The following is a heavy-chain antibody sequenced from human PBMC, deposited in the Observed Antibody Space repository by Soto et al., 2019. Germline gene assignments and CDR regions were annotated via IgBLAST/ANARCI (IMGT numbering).Heavy chain of an antibody. V-gene: IGHV1-46*01. D-gene: IGHD2-21*01. CDR2: INPSGGST. CDR1: GYTFTSYY. CDR3: ARDSPRCGGDCYSARKSAYYNWFDP. Sequence: GASVKVSCKASGYTFTSYYMHWVRQAPGQGLEWMGIINPSGGSTSYAQKFQGRVTMTRDTSTSTVYMELSSLRSEDTAVYYCARDSPRCGGDCYSARKSAYYNWFDPWGQGTLVTVSS. J-gene: IGHJ5*02.